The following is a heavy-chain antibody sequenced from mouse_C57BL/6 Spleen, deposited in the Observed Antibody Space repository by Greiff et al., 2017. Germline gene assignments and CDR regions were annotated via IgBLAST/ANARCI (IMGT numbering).Heavy chain of an antibody. Sequence: VKLQQPGAELVMPGASVKLSCKASGYTFTSYWMHWVKQRPGQGLEWIGEIDPSDSYTNYNQKFKGKSTLTVDKSSSTAYMQLSSLTSEDSAVYYCASYYDYFAYWGQGTLVTVAA. J-gene: IGHJ3*01. V-gene: IGHV1-69*01. CDR3: ASYYDYFAY. CDR2: IDPSDSYT. CDR1: GYTFTSYW. D-gene: IGHD2-4*01.